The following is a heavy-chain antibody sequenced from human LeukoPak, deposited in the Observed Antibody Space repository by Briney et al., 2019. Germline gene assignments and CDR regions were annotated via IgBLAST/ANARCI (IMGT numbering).Heavy chain of an antibody. V-gene: IGHV5-51*01. J-gene: IGHJ3*02. D-gene: IGHD2-21*02. CDR2: IYPGDSDT. CDR1: GYSFTSYW. Sequence: GESLKISCKGSGYSFTSYWIGWVRQMPGKGLEWMGIIYPGDSDTRYRPSFQGQVTISADKSISTAYLQWSSLKASDTAMYYCARLGQIVVGTASHDVFDIWGQGTMVTVSS. CDR3: ARLGQIVVGTASHDVFDI.